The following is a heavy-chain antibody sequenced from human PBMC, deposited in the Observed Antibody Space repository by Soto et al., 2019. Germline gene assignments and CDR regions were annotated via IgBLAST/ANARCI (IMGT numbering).Heavy chain of an antibody. CDR1: GFTFSSYA. CDR2: ISGSGGST. J-gene: IGHJ4*02. Sequence: GGSLRLSCAASGFTFSSYAMSWVRQAPGKGLEWVSAISGSGGSTYYADSVKGRFTISRDNSKNTLYLQMNSLRAEDTAVYYCARRTDNLWFEELYYFDYWGQGTLVTVSS. V-gene: IGHV3-23*01. CDR3: ARRTDNLWFEELYYFDY. D-gene: IGHD3-10*01.